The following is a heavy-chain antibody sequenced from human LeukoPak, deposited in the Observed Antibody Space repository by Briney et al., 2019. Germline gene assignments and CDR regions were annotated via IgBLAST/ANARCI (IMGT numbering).Heavy chain of an antibody. CDR3: ARRGYGDYAPFDY. Sequence: GGSLRLSCAVSGFTVSTNSMTWVRQAPGKGLEWVSLIYSGGTTYYADSVKGRFTISRDNSKNTLYLQVNSLRADDTAMYYCARRGYGDYAPFDYWGQGTLVTVSS. D-gene: IGHD4-17*01. CDR1: GFTVSTNS. CDR2: IYSGGTT. V-gene: IGHV3-66*04. J-gene: IGHJ4*02.